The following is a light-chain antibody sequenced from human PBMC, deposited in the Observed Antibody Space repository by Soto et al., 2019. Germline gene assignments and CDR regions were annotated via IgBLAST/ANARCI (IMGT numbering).Light chain of an antibody. CDR1: QSVDNK. V-gene: IGKV3-15*01. CDR2: GAS. J-gene: IGKJ1*01. CDR3: LQYSGLPKT. Sequence: ERVMKQSPAALSVSLGERDTLSCRDSQSVDNKLAWYQFKPGQAPRLLIYGASTRATGVPTRFSGSGSGPEFTRTIGSLQSEDFAVHYCLQYSGLPKTFGQGTEVEIK.